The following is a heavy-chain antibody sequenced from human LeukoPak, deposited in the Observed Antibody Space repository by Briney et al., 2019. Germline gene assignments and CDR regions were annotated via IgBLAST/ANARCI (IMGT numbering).Heavy chain of an antibody. Sequence: ASVKVSFKASGYTFTTYTISWVRQAPGQGLEWMGWISPYNGHTNYAQRLQGRVTMTTDTSTSTAYMELRSLRSDDTAVHYCAREEGAPIAAANVWGLGTMVTVSS. CDR1: GYTFTTYT. CDR2: ISPYNGHT. V-gene: IGHV1-18*01. J-gene: IGHJ3*01. D-gene: IGHD6-13*01. CDR3: AREEGAPIAAANV.